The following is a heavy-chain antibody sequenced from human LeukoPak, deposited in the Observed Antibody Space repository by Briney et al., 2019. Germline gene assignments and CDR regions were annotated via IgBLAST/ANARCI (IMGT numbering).Heavy chain of an antibody. J-gene: IGHJ2*01. CDR2: ISGSGGST. D-gene: IGHD6-13*01. CDR3: AKGYIIAGRQWYLDL. V-gene: IGHV3-23*01. CDR1: RFTFSSYA. Sequence: GGSLRLSCAASRFTFSSYAMSWVRQAPGKGLEWVSAISGSGGSTYYADSVKGRFTISRDNSKNTLYLQMNSLRAEDAAVYYCAKGYIIAGRQWYLDLWGRGTLVGVSS.